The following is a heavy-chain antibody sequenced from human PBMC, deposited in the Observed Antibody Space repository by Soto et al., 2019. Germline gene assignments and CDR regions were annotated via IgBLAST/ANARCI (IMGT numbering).Heavy chain of an antibody. V-gene: IGHV1-69*02. CDR1: GGTFSRYT. Sequence: QVPLVQSGAEVKKPGSSVKVSCKASGGTFSRYTFTWVRQAPGQGLEWMGRIIPILDIPNYAQNFQGRVTITADKSTSTAYMELSSLRSDDTAVYYCASHFTGVLVLGTSPPGGDNYGWDVWGQGTTVTVSS. CDR2: IIPILDIP. J-gene: IGHJ6*02. CDR3: ASHFTGVLVLGTSPPGGDNYGWDV. D-gene: IGHD2-8*02.